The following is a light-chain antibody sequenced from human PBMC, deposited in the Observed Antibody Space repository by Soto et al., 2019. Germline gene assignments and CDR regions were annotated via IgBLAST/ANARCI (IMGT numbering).Light chain of an antibody. CDR1: QSISSSY. J-gene: IGKJ3*01. V-gene: IGKV3-20*01. Sequence: EIVLTQSPGTLSLSPGERATLSCRASQSISSSYLAWYQQKPGQAPRLLIYGASNRATGIPDRFSGSGSGIDFPLTISRLGHEDFAVYYWQQYGSSPITFGPGTKVEIK. CDR2: GAS. CDR3: QQYGSSPIT.